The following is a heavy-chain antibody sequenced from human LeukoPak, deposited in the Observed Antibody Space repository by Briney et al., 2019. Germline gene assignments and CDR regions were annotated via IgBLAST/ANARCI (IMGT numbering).Heavy chain of an antibody. V-gene: IGHV1-18*01. Sequence: ASVKVSCKASGYTFTSYGISWVRQAPGQGLEWMGWNSAYNGNTNYAQKLQGRVTMTTDTSTSTAYMELRSLRSDDTAVYYCARDWAYGSGSSRPIDYWGQGTLVTVSS. CDR2: NSAYNGNT. CDR1: GYTFTSYG. CDR3: ARDWAYGSGSSRPIDY. J-gene: IGHJ4*02. D-gene: IGHD3-10*01.